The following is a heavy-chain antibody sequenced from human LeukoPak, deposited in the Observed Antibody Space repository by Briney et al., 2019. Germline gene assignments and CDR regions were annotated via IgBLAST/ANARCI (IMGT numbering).Heavy chain of an antibody. D-gene: IGHD6-13*01. Sequence: GSSVKVSCKASGGTFSSYAISWVRQAPGQGLEWMGGIIPIFGTANYAQKFQGRVTITADESTSTAYMELSSLRSEDTAVYYCASRGSKGQQLVTHAVGYYYYGMDVWGQGTTVTVSS. V-gene: IGHV1-69*01. CDR3: ASRGSKGQQLVTHAVGYYYYGMDV. J-gene: IGHJ6*02. CDR1: GGTFSSYA. CDR2: IIPIFGTA.